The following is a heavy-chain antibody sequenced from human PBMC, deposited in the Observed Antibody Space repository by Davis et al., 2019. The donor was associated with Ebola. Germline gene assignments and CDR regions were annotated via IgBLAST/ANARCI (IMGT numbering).Heavy chain of an antibody. J-gene: IGHJ5*02. D-gene: IGHD6-6*01. V-gene: IGHV1-8*03. Sequence: ASVKVSCKASGYTFTSYDINWVRQATGQGLEWMGWMNPNSGNTGYAQKFQGRVTITRNTSISTAYMELSSLRSEDTAVYYCAREQYEAARPRWFDPWGQGTLVTVSS. CDR1: GYTFTSYD. CDR2: MNPNSGNT. CDR3: AREQYEAARPRWFDP.